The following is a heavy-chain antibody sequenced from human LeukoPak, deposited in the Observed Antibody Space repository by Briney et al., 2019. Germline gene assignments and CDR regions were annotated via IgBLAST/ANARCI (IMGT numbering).Heavy chain of an antibody. D-gene: IGHD3-10*01. CDR1: GVTFSSYA. CDR3: AKEVAGSGSYPEGFDY. Sequence: GGSLRLSCAASGVTFSSYAMSWVRQAPGKGLEWVSAISGSGGSTYYADSVKGRFTISRDNSKNTLYLQMNSLRAEDTAVYYCAKEVAGSGSYPEGFDYWGQGTLVTVSS. CDR2: ISGSGGST. V-gene: IGHV3-23*01. J-gene: IGHJ4*02.